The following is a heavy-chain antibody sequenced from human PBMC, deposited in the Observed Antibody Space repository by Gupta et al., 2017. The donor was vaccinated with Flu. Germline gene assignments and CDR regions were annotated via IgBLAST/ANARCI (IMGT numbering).Heavy chain of an antibody. CDR1: GFTFSSYG. CDR3: AKSSDYLPRGYFDY. CDR2: ISYDGSNK. Sequence: QVQLVESGGGVVQPGRSLRLSRAASGFTFSSYGMHWVRQAPGKGLEWVAVISYDGSNKYYADSVKGRFTISRDNSKNTLHLQMNSLRAEDTAVYYCAKSSDYLPRGYFDYWGQGTLVTVSS. V-gene: IGHV3-30*18. D-gene: IGHD4-17*01. J-gene: IGHJ4*02.